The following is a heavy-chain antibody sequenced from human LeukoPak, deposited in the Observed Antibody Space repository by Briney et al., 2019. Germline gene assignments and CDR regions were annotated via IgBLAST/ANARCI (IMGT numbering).Heavy chain of an antibody. V-gene: IGHV1-46*01. CDR1: GYTFTSYY. J-gene: IGHJ6*02. D-gene: IGHD3-10*01. CDR3: ARPVSYGSEVGYYYYYGMDV. CDR2: INPSGGST. Sequence: ASVKVSCKASGYTFTSYYMHWVRQAPGQGLEWMGIINPSGGSTSYAQKFQGRVTMTRDTSTSTVYMELSSLRSEDTAVYYCARPVSYGSEVGYYYYYGMDVWGQGTTVTVSS.